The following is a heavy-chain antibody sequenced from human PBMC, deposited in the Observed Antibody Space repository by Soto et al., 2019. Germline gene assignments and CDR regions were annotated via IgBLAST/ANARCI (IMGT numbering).Heavy chain of an antibody. Sequence: ASVKVSCKASGGTFSSYAISWVRQALGQGLEWMGGIIPIFGTANYAQKFQGRVTITADKSTSTAYMELSSLSSEDTAVYYCARWSEPTPRYYYGMDVGGQGTTVTVSS. V-gene: IGHV1-69*06. CDR1: GGTFSSYA. J-gene: IGHJ6*02. CDR2: IIPIFGTA. D-gene: IGHD1-26*01. CDR3: ARWSEPTPRYYYGMDV.